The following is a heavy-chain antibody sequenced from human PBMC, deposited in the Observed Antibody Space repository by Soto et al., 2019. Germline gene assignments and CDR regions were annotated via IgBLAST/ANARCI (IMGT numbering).Heavy chain of an antibody. CDR1: GGTFSNYA. CDR3: AKDGGADGYFGNWLDP. CDR2: IIPIFGTT. V-gene: IGHV1-69*15. J-gene: IGHJ5*02. Sequence: QVQLVQSEAEVKKPGSSVKVSCKASGGTFSNYAITWVRQAPGQGLEWVGRIIPIFGTTNVAQKFQGRVTITADESTTTANMELSGLRSDDTAVYYCAKDGGADGYFGNWLDPWGQGTLVTVSS. D-gene: IGHD5-12*01.